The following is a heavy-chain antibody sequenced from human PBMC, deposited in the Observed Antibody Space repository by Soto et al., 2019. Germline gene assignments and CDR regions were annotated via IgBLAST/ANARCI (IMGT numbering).Heavy chain of an antibody. CDR1: GFTFDDYA. J-gene: IGHJ4*02. D-gene: IGHD3-10*01. Sequence: EVHLVESGGGLVQPGRSLRLSCAASGFTFDDYAIHWVRQAPGRGLEWVAGISWNGASIGYADSVKGRFTISRDNAKNTLHLQMNRLRSEDTALYYCANLPLYGSGFDCWGQGTLVTVSS. CDR3: ANLPLYGSGFDC. CDR2: ISWNGASI. V-gene: IGHV3-9*01.